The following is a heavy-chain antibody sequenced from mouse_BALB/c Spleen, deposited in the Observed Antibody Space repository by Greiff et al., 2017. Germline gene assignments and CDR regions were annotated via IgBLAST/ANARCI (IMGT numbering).Heavy chain of an antibody. Sequence: VKVEESGGGLVKPGGSLKLSCAASGFTFSSYAMSWVRQSPEKRLEWVAEISSGGSYTYYPDTVTGRFTISRDNAKNTLYLEMSSLRSEDTAMYYCARGKKNDGYFFDYWGQGTTLTVSS. D-gene: IGHD2-3*01. J-gene: IGHJ2*01. CDR1: GFTFSSYA. CDR2: ISSGGSYT. V-gene: IGHV5-9-4*01. CDR3: ARGKKNDGYFFDY.